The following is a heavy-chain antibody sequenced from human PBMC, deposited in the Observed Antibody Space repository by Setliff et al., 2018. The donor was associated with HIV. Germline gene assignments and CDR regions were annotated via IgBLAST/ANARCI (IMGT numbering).Heavy chain of an antibody. V-gene: IGHV3-72*01. CDR1: GFTLSDHS. Sequence: GGSLRLSCAVSGFTLSDHSMDWVRQAPGKGLEWVGRTRNRANHHTTEYAASVKGRFTISRDDSKNSLYLQMNSLKTEDTAVYYCTRGRLLWSGSYYYYYMDVWGKGTTVTVSS. J-gene: IGHJ6*03. CDR3: TRGRLLWSGSYYYYYMDV. CDR2: TRNRANHHTT. D-gene: IGHD3-10*01.